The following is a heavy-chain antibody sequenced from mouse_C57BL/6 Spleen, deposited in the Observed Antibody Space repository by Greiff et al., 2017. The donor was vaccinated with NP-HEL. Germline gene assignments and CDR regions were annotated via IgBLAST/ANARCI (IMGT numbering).Heavy chain of an antibody. D-gene: IGHD4-1*01. CDR2: ISDGGSYT. CDR1: GFTFSSYA. CDR3: ARRETGTWFAY. V-gene: IGHV5-4*03. J-gene: IGHJ3*01. Sequence: DVKLVESGGGLVKPGGSLKLSCAASGFTFSSYAMSWVRQTPEKRLEWVATISDGGSYTYYPDNVKGRFTISRDNAKNNLYLQMSHLKSEDTAMYYCARRETGTWFAYWGQGTLVTVSA.